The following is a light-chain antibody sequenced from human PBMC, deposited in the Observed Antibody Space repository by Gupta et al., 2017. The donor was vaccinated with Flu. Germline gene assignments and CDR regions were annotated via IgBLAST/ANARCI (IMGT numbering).Light chain of an antibody. Sequence: DVVMTQSPLSLAVTLGQPAAISCRSSQSLLSSDGNTYLCWFQQRPGQSPRRLICKVSNRDSGVPDRFSGSGSGTDFTLKISRVEAEDVGVYYCAQGTHWPPTFGQGTKLEIK. CDR2: KVS. J-gene: IGKJ2*01. V-gene: IGKV2-30*01. CDR1: QSLLSSDGNTY. CDR3: AQGTHWPPT.